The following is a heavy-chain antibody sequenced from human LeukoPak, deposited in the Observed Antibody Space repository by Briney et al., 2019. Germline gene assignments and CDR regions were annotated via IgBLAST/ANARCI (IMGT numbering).Heavy chain of an antibody. V-gene: IGHV1-8*01. J-gene: IGHJ6*02. CDR3: ARGDISSWPYYYYYYGMDV. CDR1: GYTFTSYD. D-gene: IGHD6-13*01. CDR2: MNPNSGNT. Sequence: ASVKVSCKASGYTFTSYDINWVRQATGQGLEWMGWMNPNSGNTGYAQKFQGRVTMTRNTSISTAYMELGSLRSEDTAVYYCARGDISSWPYYYYYYGMDVWGQGTTVTVSS.